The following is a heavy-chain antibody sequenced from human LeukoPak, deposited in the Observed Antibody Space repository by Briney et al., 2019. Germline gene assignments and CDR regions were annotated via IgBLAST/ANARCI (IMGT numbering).Heavy chain of an antibody. CDR1: AFNFDDYG. V-gene: IGHV3-20*04. CDR3: ARDSVVGVATWDY. D-gene: IGHD2-15*01. CDR2: INLNGGGI. Sequence: GGSLRLSCAASAFNFDDYGMSWVRQVPGKGLEWVSGINLNGGGIGYADSVKGRFTISRDNAKNSLYLQMNSLRVEDTAFYYCARDSVVGVATWDYWGQGTLVTVSS. J-gene: IGHJ4*02.